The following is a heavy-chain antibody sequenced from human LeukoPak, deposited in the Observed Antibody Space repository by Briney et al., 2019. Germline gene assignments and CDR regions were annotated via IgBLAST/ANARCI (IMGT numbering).Heavy chain of an antibody. CDR2: ISGSGDST. CDR3: AKEASLDVWRGQQILFDP. Sequence: GGSLRLSCAASGFTFTSYAMSWVRQAPGKGLEWVSSISGSGDSTYYADSVKGRFTISRDNSENTVYLEMNSLRAEDTAVYYCAKEASLDVWRGQQILFDPWGQGTLVTVSS. J-gene: IGHJ5*02. D-gene: IGHD3-3*01. CDR1: GFTFTSYA. V-gene: IGHV3-23*01.